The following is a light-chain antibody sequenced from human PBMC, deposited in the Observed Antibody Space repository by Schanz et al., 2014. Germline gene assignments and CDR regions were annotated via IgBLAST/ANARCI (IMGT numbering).Light chain of an antibody. CDR1: QSVSSSY. V-gene: IGKV3-20*01. CDR3: QQYGSSPR. Sequence: EFVLTQSPGTLSLSPGERGTLSCRASQSVSSSYLAWYQQKPGQAPRLLIYGASSRATGIPDRFSGSGSGTDFTLTISRLEPEDFAVYYCQQYGSSPRFGQGTRLEIK. J-gene: IGKJ5*01. CDR2: GAS.